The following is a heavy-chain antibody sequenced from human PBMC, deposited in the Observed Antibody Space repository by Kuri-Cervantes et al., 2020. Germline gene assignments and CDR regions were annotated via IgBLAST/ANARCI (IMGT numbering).Heavy chain of an antibody. CDR3: ARELFGREGYYYYYMDV. D-gene: IGHD3-16*01. CDR1: GYSISSGYY. J-gene: IGHJ6*03. V-gene: IGHV4-38-2*02. Sequence: ESLKISCAVSGYSISSGYYWGWIWQPPGKGLEWIGSIYHSGSTYYNPSLKSRVTISVDTSKNQFSLKLTSVTAADTAVYYCARELFGREGYYYYYMDVWGQGTTVTVSS. CDR2: IYHSGST.